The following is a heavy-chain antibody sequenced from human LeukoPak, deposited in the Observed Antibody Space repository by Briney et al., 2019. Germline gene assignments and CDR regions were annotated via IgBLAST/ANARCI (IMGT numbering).Heavy chain of an antibody. CDR2: INQEGSEK. Sequence: HTGGSLRLSCAVSGLTFRRYWMSWVRQAPGKGLEWVANINQEGSEKYFVDSVKGRFTISRDNAKNSLHLQMNTLRAEDTAVYYCARERDGRFFDYWGQGTLVTVSS. CDR1: GLTFRRYW. J-gene: IGHJ4*02. V-gene: IGHV3-7*01. CDR3: ARERDGRFFDY. D-gene: IGHD5-24*01.